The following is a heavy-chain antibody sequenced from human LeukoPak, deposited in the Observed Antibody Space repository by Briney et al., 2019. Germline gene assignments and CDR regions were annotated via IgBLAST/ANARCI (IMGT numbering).Heavy chain of an antibody. CDR3: AKGDGGDY. CDR1: GFTFRFYA. Sequence: GGSLRLSCAASGFTFRFYAMNWVRQAPGKGLEWVSGISDSGDSTYYADSVKGRFTISKDNSNNTLYLQMNSLRADDTAVYYCAKGDGGDYWGQGTLVTVSS. CDR2: ISDSGDST. V-gene: IGHV3-23*01. D-gene: IGHD3-10*01. J-gene: IGHJ4*02.